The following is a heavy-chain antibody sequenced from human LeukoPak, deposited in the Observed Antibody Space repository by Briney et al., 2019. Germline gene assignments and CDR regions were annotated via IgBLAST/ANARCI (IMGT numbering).Heavy chain of an antibody. Sequence: GASVKVSCKASGGTFNNFAVSWVRQAPGQGLEWVGGIIPMSGTANYAQKFQGRVTITADESTSTAYMELSSLRSEDTAVYYCASEIRYYYDSSGYYGRFDYWGQGTLVTVSS. J-gene: IGHJ4*02. CDR2: IIPMSGTA. D-gene: IGHD3-22*01. CDR3: ASEIRYYYDSSGYYGRFDY. V-gene: IGHV1-69*13. CDR1: GGTFNNFA.